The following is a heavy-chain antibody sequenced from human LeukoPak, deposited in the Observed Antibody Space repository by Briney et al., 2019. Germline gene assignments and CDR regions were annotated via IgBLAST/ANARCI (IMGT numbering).Heavy chain of an antibody. Sequence: GGSLRLSCAASGFTFSSYEMNWVRQAPGKGLEWVSYISSSGSTIYYADSVKGRFTISRDNSKNTLYLQMNSLRAEDTAVYYCAKDRGSGYHYFDYWGQGTLVTVSS. V-gene: IGHV3-48*03. D-gene: IGHD3-22*01. CDR3: AKDRGSGYHYFDY. CDR2: ISSSGSTI. CDR1: GFTFSSYE. J-gene: IGHJ4*02.